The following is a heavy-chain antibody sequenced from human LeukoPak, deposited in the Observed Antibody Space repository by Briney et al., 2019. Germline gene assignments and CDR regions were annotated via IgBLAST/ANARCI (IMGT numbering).Heavy chain of an antibody. D-gene: IGHD6-19*01. V-gene: IGHV3-23*01. CDR1: GFTFNTYA. CDR3: AKYTAYSTGWPSY. Sequence: GGSLRLSCAASGFTFNTYAMSWVRQAPGKGLEWVSTISGSGGRTYYADSVKGRFTISRDKSKNTLYLQMNSLRAEDTAVYYCAKYTAYSTGWPSYWGQGTLVTAS. J-gene: IGHJ4*02. CDR2: ISGSGGRT.